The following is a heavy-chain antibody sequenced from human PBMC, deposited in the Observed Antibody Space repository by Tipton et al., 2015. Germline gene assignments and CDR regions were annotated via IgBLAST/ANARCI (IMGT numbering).Heavy chain of an antibody. J-gene: IGHJ5*02. CDR1: GFPFSTYE. V-gene: IGHV4-59*04. CDR3: ASGCINFSCYYWFDP. CDR2: VYPGGGT. D-gene: IGHD2-21*01. Sequence: LRLSCSASGFPFSTYEMNWVRQSPGKGLGWIGFVYPGGGTYYNPTLKSRIPILVATTQNQVSLRLTSETAADTAVYYCASGCINFSCYYWFDPWGPGTLVTVSS.